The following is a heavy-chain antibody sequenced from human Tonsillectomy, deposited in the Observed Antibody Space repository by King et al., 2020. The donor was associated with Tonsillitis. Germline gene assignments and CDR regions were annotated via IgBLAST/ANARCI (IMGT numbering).Heavy chain of an antibody. V-gene: IGHV1-69*01. CDR1: GGTFSNYA. D-gene: IGHD3-16*01. CDR2: IIPVFGTP. J-gene: IGHJ6*02. CDR3: ARKGHVLTHSYVDYFYDLDV. Sequence: VQLVESGTEVKEPGSSVKVSCKASGGTFSNYAIHWVRQAPGQGLEWMGGIIPVFGTPDYAQNFQGRVTISADESTRTAYMELSSLRSEDTAVYYCARKGHVLTHSYVDYFYDLDVWGQGTTVAVSS.